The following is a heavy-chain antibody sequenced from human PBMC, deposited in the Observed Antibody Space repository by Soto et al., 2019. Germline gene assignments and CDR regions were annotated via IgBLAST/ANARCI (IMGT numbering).Heavy chain of an antibody. V-gene: IGHV1-69*01. CDR3: ARDESSGGYWGPVDY. D-gene: IGHD1-26*01. CDR1: GGTFSGNA. CDR2: IIPVFHRP. J-gene: IGHJ4*02. Sequence: QMQLVQSGTEVKKPGSSVRVSCKASGGTFSGNAITWVRQAPGQGLEWMGGIIPVFHRPTYAQKYHDRLTITADASTTTAYMELSILRPEDTAHDYCARDESSGGYWGPVDYWGQGTLVAVSS.